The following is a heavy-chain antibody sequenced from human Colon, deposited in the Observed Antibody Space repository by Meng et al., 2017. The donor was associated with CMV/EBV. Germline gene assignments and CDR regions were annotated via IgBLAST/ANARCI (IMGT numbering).Heavy chain of an antibody. CDR2: ISSSAGTT. CDR3: AKRDTIFWDY. D-gene: IGHD3-3*01. CDR1: GFTVSIDA. J-gene: IGHJ4*02. Sequence: ECWGCLVQPGGSPRLSCAASGFTVSIDAMSWVRQAPGKGLEWVSTISSSAGTTYYSDSLKGRFTISRDNSKNTLYLQMNSLRAEDTAIYYCAKRDTIFWDYWGQGTLVTVSS. V-gene: IGHV3-23*01.